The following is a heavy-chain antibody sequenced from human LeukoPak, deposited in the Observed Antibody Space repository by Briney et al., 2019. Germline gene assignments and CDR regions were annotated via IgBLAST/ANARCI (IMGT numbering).Heavy chain of an antibody. CDR1: GVTISIYS. CDR3: ARVSPNTVTTLQYFDY. CDR2: ISSSSSYI. V-gene: IGHV3-21*01. Sequence: GGALRLSCAASGVTISIYSMSWGRQGPGEGRGCGSSISSSSSYIYYADSVKGRFTISRENAKNSLYLQMNSLRAEDTAVYYCARVSPNTVTTLQYFDYWGQGTLVTVSS. J-gene: IGHJ4*02. D-gene: IGHD4-17*01.